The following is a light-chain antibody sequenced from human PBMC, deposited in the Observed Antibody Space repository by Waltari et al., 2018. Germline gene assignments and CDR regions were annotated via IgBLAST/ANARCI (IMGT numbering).Light chain of an antibody. CDR3: QQSYQVPWT. Sequence: DIQMTQSPPSLAVSVGDTVTINCRASQSIVTYVNWYQQKPGKAPKLLIYTTTVLQDGGPSRFSGSRSGPDFTLTISSLQRDDFAIYYCQQSYQVPWTFGQGPGWNSN. CDR2: TTT. V-gene: IGKV1-39*01. J-gene: IGKJ1*01. CDR1: QSIVTY.